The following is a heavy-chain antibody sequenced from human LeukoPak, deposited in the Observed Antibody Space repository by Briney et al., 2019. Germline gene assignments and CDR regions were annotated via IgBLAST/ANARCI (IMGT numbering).Heavy chain of an antibody. CDR1: GFTFSSYS. CDR3: ARLGRFDY. V-gene: IGHV4-34*01. Sequence: KTGGSLRLSCAASGFTFSSYSMNWVRQPPGKGLEWIGEINHSGSTNYNPSLKSRVTISVDTSKNQFSLKLSSVTAADTAVYYCARLGRFDYWGQGTLVTVSS. D-gene: IGHD1-26*01. CDR2: INHSGST. J-gene: IGHJ4*02.